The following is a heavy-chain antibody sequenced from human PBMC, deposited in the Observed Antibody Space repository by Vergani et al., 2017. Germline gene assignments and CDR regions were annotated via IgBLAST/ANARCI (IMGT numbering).Heavy chain of an antibody. V-gene: IGHV3-15*07. CDR3: TTDPRYCGNGSCYRLRDHHYYGRDV. CDR2: IKSTFDRGTT. D-gene: IGHD2-8*01. J-gene: IGHJ6*02. Sequence: EVQLVESGGGIVKPGGSLRLSCVASGFSFRNAWMNWVRRTPGKGLEWVGRIKSTFDRGTTDYAEAVKGRFTISRDDSKNTLFLQMNGLKTEDIGVYYCTTDPRYCGNGSCYRLRDHHYYGRDVWGQGATVTVSS. CDR1: GFSFRNAW.